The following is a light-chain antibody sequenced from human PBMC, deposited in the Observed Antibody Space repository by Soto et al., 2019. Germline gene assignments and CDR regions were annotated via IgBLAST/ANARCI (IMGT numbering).Light chain of an antibody. V-gene: IGKV1-5*01. J-gene: IGKJ1*01. CDR3: QQHKTYSRT. CDR1: QSISIW. CDR2: DAS. Sequence: DVQMTQSPSTLSASVGDRVTITCRASQSISIWLAWYQQKPGRAPKLLIYDASSLESGVPPRFSGSGSGTEFTLTISSLQPDDFAAYYCQQHKTYSRTFGQGTKVDIK.